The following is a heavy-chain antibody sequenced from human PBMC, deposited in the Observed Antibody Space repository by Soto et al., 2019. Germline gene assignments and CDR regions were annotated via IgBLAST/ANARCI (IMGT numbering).Heavy chain of an antibody. CDR1: GDYVSNDNYY. J-gene: IGHJ4*02. CDR2: IYYSGCT. V-gene: IGHV4-61*01. Sequence: SETLSLTCAVSGDYVSNDNYYWSWIRQPPGKGLEWIGYIYYSGCTKCNSYLKSRLSLSVDMSKNQFSLKVDCVTAADTAVYFCARSQRGRTGFTFDYWGQGALVTVSA. CDR3: ARSQRGRTGFTFDY. D-gene: IGHD6-25*01.